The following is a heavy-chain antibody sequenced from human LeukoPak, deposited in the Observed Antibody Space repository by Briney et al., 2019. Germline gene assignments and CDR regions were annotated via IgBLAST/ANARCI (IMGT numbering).Heavy chain of an antibody. D-gene: IGHD2-2*01. CDR3: ARAPLYCSSTSCYSDWFDP. V-gene: IGHV1-18*01. J-gene: IGHJ5*02. CDR1: GYTFTSYG. Sequence: ASVKVSCKASGYTFTSYGISWVRQAPGQGLEWMGWISAYNGNTNYAQKLQGRVTMTTDTSTSTAYMELRSLRSDDTAVYYCARAPLYCSSTSCYSDWFDPWGQGTLVTVSS. CDR2: ISAYNGNT.